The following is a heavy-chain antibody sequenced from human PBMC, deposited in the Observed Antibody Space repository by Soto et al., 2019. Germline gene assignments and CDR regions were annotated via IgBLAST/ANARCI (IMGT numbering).Heavy chain of an antibody. CDR1: GYTFTSYY. J-gene: IGHJ4*02. V-gene: IGHV1-46*03. CDR3: AIDRLVDTAMAPAY. Sequence: ASVKVSCKASGYTFTSYYMHWVRQAPGQGLEWMGIINPSGGSTSYAQKFQGRVTMTRDTSTRTVYMELSSLRSEDTAVYYCAIDRLVDTAMAPAYWGQGPLVTSPQ. CDR2: INPSGGST. D-gene: IGHD5-18*01.